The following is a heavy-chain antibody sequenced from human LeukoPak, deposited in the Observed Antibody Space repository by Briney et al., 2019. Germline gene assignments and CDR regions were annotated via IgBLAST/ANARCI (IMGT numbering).Heavy chain of an antibody. V-gene: IGHV3-21*01. Sequence: PGGSLRLSCVVSGFNFSMYSMEWVRQAPGKGLEWVSFISSSSSYIYYADSVKGRFTISRDNTKNSLYLEMNSLRAEDTAVYYCARESKDCSGGSCHPPFYYGMDVWGQGTTVTVSS. CDR1: GFNFSMYS. D-gene: IGHD2-15*01. CDR3: ARESKDCSGGSCHPPFYYGMDV. CDR2: ISSSSSYI. J-gene: IGHJ6*02.